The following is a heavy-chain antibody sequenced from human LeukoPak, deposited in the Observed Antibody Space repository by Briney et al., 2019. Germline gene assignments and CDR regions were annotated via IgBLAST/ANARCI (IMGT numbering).Heavy chain of an antibody. D-gene: IGHD3-22*01. CDR1: GGSISSYY. CDR2: IYYSGST. V-gene: IGHV4-59*01. J-gene: IGHJ4*02. CDR3: ARVPHDSSGYYYFDY. Sequence: PSETLSLTCTVSGGSISSYYWSWIRQPPGKGLEWTGYIYYSGSTNYNPSLKSRVTISVDTSKNQFSLKLSSVTAADTAVYYCARVPHDSSGYYYFDYWGQGTLVTVSS.